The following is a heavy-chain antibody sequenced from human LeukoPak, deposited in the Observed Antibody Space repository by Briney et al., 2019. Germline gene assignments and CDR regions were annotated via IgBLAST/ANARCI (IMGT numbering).Heavy chain of an antibody. CDR1: GFTFSSYA. V-gene: IGHV3-30*04. J-gene: IGHJ4*02. CDR2: ISYDGSNK. Sequence: GGSLRLSCAASGFTFSSYAMHWVRQAPGKGLEWVAVISYDGSNKYYADSVKGRFTISRDNSKNTLYLQMNSLRAEDTAVYYCARVQGQYSYGSGFDYWGQGTLVTVSS. D-gene: IGHD5-18*01. CDR3: ARVQGQYSYGSGFDY.